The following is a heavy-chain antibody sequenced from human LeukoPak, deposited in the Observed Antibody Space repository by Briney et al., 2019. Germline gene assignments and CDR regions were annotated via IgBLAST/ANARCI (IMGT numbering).Heavy chain of an antibody. D-gene: IGHD5-24*01. CDR2: INPYSGGT. CDR1: GYTFTGYC. J-gene: IGHJ4*02. V-gene: IGHV1-2*02. CDR3: VTRDGYNRDY. Sequence: ASVKVSCKASGYTFTGYCMHWVRQAPGQGLEWMGWINPYSGGTKYAQKFQGRVTMTRDTSISTAYMELSRLRSDDTAMFYCVTRDGYNRDYWGQGTLVTVSS.